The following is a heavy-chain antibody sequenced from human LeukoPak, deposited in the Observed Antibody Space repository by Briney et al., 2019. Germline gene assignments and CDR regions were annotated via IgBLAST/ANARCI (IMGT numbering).Heavy chain of an antibody. V-gene: IGHV1-18*01. CDR3: ARGIVGATILRDFDY. J-gene: IGHJ4*02. CDR1: GYTFTSYG. D-gene: IGHD1-26*01. Sequence: ASVKVSCKASGYTFTSYGINWVRQAPGQGLEWMGWISAYNGNTNYAQKLQGRVTMTTDTSTSTAYMELRSLRSDDTAVYYCARGIVGATILRDFDYWGQGTPVTVSS. CDR2: ISAYNGNT.